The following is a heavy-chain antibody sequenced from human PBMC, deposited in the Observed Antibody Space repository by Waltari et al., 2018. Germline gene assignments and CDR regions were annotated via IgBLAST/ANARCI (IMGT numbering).Heavy chain of an antibody. V-gene: IGHV4-39*01. CDR3: ASPGDYDSSGYYYYYYGMDV. J-gene: IGHJ6*02. Sequence: QLQLQESGPGLVKPSETLSLTCTVSGGSISSSRYYWGWTRQPPGKGREWIGSIYYRGSTSYNPSLRSRVTLSVDTSKNQFSLKLSSVTAADTAVYYCASPGDYDSSGYYYYYYGMDVWGQGTTVTVSS. CDR2: IYYRGST. D-gene: IGHD3-22*01. CDR1: GGSISSSRYY.